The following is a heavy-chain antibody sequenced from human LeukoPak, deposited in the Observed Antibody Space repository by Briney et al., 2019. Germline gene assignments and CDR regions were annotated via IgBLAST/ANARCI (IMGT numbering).Heavy chain of an antibody. CDR1: GYTFTSYY. J-gene: IGHJ5*02. CDR3: ARDNSVGDNAWWFDP. D-gene: IGHD1-26*01. Sequence: ASVKVSCKASGYTFTSYYMHWVRQAPGQGLEWMGLITPTGGSTGYAQKFQGRVTTTRDMSTSTDYMELSSLRSEDTAIYYCARDNSVGDNAWWFDPWGQGTLVTVSS. V-gene: IGHV1-46*01. CDR2: ITPTGGST.